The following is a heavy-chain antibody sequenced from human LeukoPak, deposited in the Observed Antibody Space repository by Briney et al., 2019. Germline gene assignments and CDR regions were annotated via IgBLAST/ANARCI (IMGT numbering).Heavy chain of an antibody. V-gene: IGHV4-61*08. CDR3: ARGSEGVFDY. CDR1: GGSISSGGYY. Sequence: SETLSLTCTVSGGSISSGGYYWSWIRQPPGKGLEWIGYIYYSGSTNYNPSLKSRVTISVDTSKNQFSLKLSSVTAVDTAVYYCARGSEGVFDYWGQGTLVTVSS. CDR2: IYYSGST. J-gene: IGHJ4*02. D-gene: IGHD3-10*01.